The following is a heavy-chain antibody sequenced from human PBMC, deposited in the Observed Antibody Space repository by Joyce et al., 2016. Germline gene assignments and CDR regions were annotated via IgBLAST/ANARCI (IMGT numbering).Heavy chain of an antibody. CDR3: ASQYQHRYYYYGMDV. Sequence: EVQLVESGGGLIQPGGSLRLSCAASGFTVSGNYMRWVRQAPGKGLEWFSVIYSGGSTYYADSVKGRFTISRDNSKNTLDLQMNSLRAEDTAVYYCASQYQHRYYYYGMDVWGQGTTVTVSS. CDR2: IYSGGST. D-gene: IGHD3-3*02. CDR1: GFTVSGNY. J-gene: IGHJ6*02. V-gene: IGHV3-53*01.